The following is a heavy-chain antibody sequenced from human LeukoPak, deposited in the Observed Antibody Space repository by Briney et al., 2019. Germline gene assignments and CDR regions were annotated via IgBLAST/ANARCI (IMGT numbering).Heavy chain of an antibody. V-gene: IGHV1-69*13. Sequence: SVKVSCKASGGTFSSYAISWVRQAPGQGLEWMGGIIPIFGTANYAQKFQGRVTITADESTSTAYMELSSLRSEDAAVYYCARGPYCSGGSCRLDYWGQGTLVTVSS. D-gene: IGHD2-15*01. CDR1: GGTFSSYA. CDR3: ARGPYCSGGSCRLDY. CDR2: IIPIFGTA. J-gene: IGHJ4*02.